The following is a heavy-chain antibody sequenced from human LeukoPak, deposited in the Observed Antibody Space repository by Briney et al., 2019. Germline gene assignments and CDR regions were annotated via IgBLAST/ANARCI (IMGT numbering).Heavy chain of an antibody. Sequence: SETLSLTCAVSGYSISSGYYWGWIRQPPGKGLGWIGSIYHSGNTYYNPSLKSRVTISVDTSKNQFSLKLSSVTAADTAVYYCARRAGGNDFDYWGQGTLVTVSS. D-gene: IGHD4-23*01. V-gene: IGHV4-38-2*01. CDR3: ARRAGGNDFDY. CDR2: IYHSGNT. CDR1: GYSISSGYY. J-gene: IGHJ4*02.